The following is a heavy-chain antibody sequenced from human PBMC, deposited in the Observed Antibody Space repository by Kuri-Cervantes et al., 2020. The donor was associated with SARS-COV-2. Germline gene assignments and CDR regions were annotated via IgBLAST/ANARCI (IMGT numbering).Heavy chain of an antibody. CDR3: ARHYAFDRFTK. J-gene: IGHJ4*02. V-gene: IGHV4-39*01. CDR2: IYESGDT. Sequence: SETLSLTCTVSGASISSSTYYWGWIRQSPWKGLEWLGCIYESGDTYYSSSLKSRLRLSVDTSKNQFSLKLTSVTAADTAKYYCARHYAFDRFTKWGQGTQVTVSS. CDR1: GASISSSTYY. D-gene: IGHD3-9*01.